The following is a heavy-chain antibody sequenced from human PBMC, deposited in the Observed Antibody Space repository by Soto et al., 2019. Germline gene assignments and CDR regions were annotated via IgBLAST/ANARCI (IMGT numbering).Heavy chain of an antibody. D-gene: IGHD5-12*01. V-gene: IGHV4-30-2*01. Sequence: QLQLQESGPGLVKPSQTLSLTCAVSGGSISSGGYSWSWIRQPPGKGLEWIGYIYHSGSTYYNPSLKSRVTISADRSKNQFSLKLSSVTAADTAVYYCAAGGGLPRYYWGQGTLVTVSS. CDR1: GGSISSGGYS. CDR2: IYHSGST. CDR3: AAGGGLPRYY. J-gene: IGHJ4*02.